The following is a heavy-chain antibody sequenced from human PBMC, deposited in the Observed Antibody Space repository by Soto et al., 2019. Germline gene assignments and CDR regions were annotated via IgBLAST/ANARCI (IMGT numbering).Heavy chain of an antibody. Sequence: QVQLVESGGGVVQPGRSLSLSCAASGFTFSSYVMHWVRQAPGTGLEWVAVIWYDGSKKYYADSVKGRVTISRDNSKNTLYLQMNSLRAEDTAVYYCARDNVGLASFDYWGQGTLVTVSS. CDR2: IWYDGSKK. D-gene: IGHD1-26*01. CDR1: GFTFSSYV. CDR3: ARDNVGLASFDY. J-gene: IGHJ4*02. V-gene: IGHV3-33*01.